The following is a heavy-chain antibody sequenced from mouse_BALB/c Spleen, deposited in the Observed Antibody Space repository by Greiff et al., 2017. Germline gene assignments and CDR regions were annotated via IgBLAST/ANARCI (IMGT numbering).Heavy chain of an antibody. Sequence: EVKLEESGGGLVKPGGSLKLSCAASGFTFSSYTMSWVRQTPEKRLEWGATISSGGGNTYYPDSVKGRFTISRDNAKNNLYLQMSSLRSEDTALYYCARSYGNYEAMDYWGQGTSVTVSS. J-gene: IGHJ4*01. D-gene: IGHD2-1*01. CDR2: ISSGGGNT. CDR1: GFTFSSYT. CDR3: ARSYGNYEAMDY. V-gene: IGHV5-9*03.